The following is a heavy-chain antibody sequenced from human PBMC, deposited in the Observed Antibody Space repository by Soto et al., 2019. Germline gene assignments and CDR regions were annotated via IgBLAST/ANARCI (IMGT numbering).Heavy chain of an antibody. CDR1: GYTFTGYY. CDR3: ARGVMDYDILTGYYPTNWFDP. CDR2: INPNSGGT. D-gene: IGHD3-9*01. Sequence: GASVKVSCKASGYTFTGYYMHWVRQAPGQGLEWMGWINPNSGGTNYAQKFQGWVTMTRDTSISTAYMELSRLRSDDTAVYYCARGVMDYDILTGYYPTNWFDPWGQGTLVTVSS. V-gene: IGHV1-2*04. J-gene: IGHJ5*02.